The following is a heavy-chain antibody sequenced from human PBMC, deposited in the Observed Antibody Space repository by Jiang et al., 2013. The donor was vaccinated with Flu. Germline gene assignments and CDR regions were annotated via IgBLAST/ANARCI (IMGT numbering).Heavy chain of an antibody. Sequence: GSGLVKPSQTLSLTCTVSGGSISSGGYYWSWIRQHPGKGLEWIGYIYYSGSTYYNPSLKSRVTISVDTSKNQFSLKLSSVTAADTAVYYCAREDLAVVVIPIPITGAFDIWGQGT. V-gene: IGHV4-31*03. CDR2: IYYSGST. CDR3: AREDLAVVVIPIPITGAFDI. J-gene: IGHJ3*02. CDR1: GGSISSGGYY. D-gene: IGHD3-22*01.